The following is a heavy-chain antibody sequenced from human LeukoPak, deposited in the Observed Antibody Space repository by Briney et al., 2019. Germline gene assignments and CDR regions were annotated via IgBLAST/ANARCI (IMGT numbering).Heavy chain of an antibody. CDR1: GGSISSYYW. CDR3: ARASDIVVVPAASPQEENWYFDL. V-gene: IGHV2-70*11. D-gene: IGHD2-2*01. J-gene: IGHJ2*01. CDR2: IDWDDDK. Sequence: TLSLTCTVSGGSISSYYWSWIRQPPGKALEWLARIDWDDDKYYSTSLKTRLTISKDTSKNQVVLTMTNMDPVDTATYYCARASDIVVVPAASPQEENWYFDLWGRGTLVTVSS.